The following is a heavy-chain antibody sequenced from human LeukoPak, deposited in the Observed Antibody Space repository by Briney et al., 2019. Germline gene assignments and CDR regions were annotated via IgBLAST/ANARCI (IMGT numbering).Heavy chain of an antibody. V-gene: IGHV3-30*02. J-gene: IGHJ4*02. CDR3: GKHDSASDY. CDR2: TQSDGYGK. D-gene: IGHD1-26*01. Sequence: GGSLRLSCVTSGFMFSSYGMHWVRQAPGKGLEWVAFTQSDGYGKDYRDSVRGRFTISRDNSKNTLYLQMNFLRAEDTALHYCGKHDSASDYWGQGTLVTVSS. CDR1: GFMFSSYG.